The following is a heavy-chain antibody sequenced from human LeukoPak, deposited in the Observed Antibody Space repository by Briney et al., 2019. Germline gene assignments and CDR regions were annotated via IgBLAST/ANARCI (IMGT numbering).Heavy chain of an antibody. CDR3: AKDWGYTTMVSYYFDY. V-gene: IGHV3-33*06. CDR2: IWYDGNNK. J-gene: IGHJ4*02. Sequence: GGSLRLSCAASGFTFSGYGMHWVRQAPDKGLEWVAVIWYDGNNKYYADSVKSRFTISRDNSKNTLYLQMNSLRVEDTAVYYCAKDWGYTTMVSYYFDYWGQGALVTVSS. CDR1: GFTFSGYG. D-gene: IGHD5-18*01.